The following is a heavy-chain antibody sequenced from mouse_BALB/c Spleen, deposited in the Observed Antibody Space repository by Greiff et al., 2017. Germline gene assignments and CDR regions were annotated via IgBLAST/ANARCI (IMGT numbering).Heavy chain of an antibody. CDR1: GFAFSSYD. CDR2: ISSGGGST. CDR3: ARHRTADWYFDV. Sequence: EVKVEESGGGLVKPGGSLKLSCAASGFAFSSYDMSWVRQTPEKRLEWVAYISSGGGSTYYPDTVKGRFTISRDNAKNTLYLQMSSLKSEDTAMYYCARHRTADWYFDVWGAGTTVTVSS. J-gene: IGHJ1*01. D-gene: IGHD4-1*01. V-gene: IGHV5-12-1*01.